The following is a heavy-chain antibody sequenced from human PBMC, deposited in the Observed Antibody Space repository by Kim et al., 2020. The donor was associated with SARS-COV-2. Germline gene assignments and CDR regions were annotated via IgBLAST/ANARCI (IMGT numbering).Heavy chain of an antibody. CDR2: IYYSGST. CDR3: ARRHRGSSYPLYNWFDP. CDR1: GGSISSSSYY. Sequence: SETLSLTCTVSGGSISSSSYYWGWIRQPPGKGLEWIGSIYYSGSTYYNPSLKSRVTISVDTSKNQFSLKLSSVTAADTAVYYCARRHRGSSYPLYNWFDPWGQGTLVTVSS. D-gene: IGHD3-16*02. J-gene: IGHJ5*02. V-gene: IGHV4-39*01.